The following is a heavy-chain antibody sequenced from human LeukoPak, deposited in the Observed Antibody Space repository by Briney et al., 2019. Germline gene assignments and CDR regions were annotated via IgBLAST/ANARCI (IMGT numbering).Heavy chain of an antibody. J-gene: IGHJ3*01. Sequence: SQTLSLTCSVSGGSVNSDSFYWTWIRQPPGKGLEWIGYVYYSGRANYNPTLKSRVTISVDTSKNQFSLRLNSVTAADTALYYCVRETATTYYDSAGYYRQTEVFDVWGQGTKVTVSS. CDR2: VYYSGRA. V-gene: IGHV4-61*01. CDR1: GGSVNSDSFY. CDR3: VRETATTYYDSAGYYRQTEVFDV. D-gene: IGHD3-22*01.